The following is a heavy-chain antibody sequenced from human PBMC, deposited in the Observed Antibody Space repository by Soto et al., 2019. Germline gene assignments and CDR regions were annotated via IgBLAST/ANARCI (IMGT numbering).Heavy chain of an antibody. CDR3: ARDRQSEIVAMLASNGMDV. J-gene: IGHJ6*02. Sequence: QVQLQESGPGLVKPSQTLSLTCTVSGGSINSDDSYWSWLRQPPGRGLEWIGYISDSETTYYNPSLKSRVTISVATSKNQFSLKLNSLTAADTAVYYCARDRQSEIVAMLASNGMDVWGQGTTVIVSS. CDR1: GGSINSDDSY. V-gene: IGHV4-30-4*01. CDR2: ISDSETT. D-gene: IGHD5-12*01.